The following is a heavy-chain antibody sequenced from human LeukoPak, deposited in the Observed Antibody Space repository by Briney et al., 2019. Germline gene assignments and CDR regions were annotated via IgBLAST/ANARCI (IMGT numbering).Heavy chain of an antibody. CDR3: ARERAYSGYEFDY. CDR1: GFTFSSYS. J-gene: IGHJ4*02. CDR2: ISSSSSYI. V-gene: IGHV3-21*01. Sequence: GGSLRLSCAASGFTFSSYSMNWVRQAPGKGLEWVSSISSSSSYICYADSVKGRFTISRDNAKNSLYLQMNSLRAEDTAVYYCARERAYSGYEFDYWGQGTLVTVSS. D-gene: IGHD5-12*01.